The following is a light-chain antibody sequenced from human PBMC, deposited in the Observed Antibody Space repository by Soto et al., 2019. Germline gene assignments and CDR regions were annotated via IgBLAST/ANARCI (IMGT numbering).Light chain of an antibody. V-gene: IGKV3-11*01. J-gene: IGKJ4*01. CDR1: QSISSY. CDR3: QQRSNWPLT. CDR2: DVS. Sequence: EIVLTQSPATLTLSPGERVTLSCRASQSISSYLAWYQQKPGQAPRLLIYDVSNRATGVPARFSGSGSETDFSLTISSREPEDFAVYYCQQRSNWPLTFGGGTRVEIK.